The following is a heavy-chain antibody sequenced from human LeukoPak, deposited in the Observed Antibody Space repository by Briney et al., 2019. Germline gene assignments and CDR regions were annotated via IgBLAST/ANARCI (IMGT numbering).Heavy chain of an antibody. CDR3: TTGPREYDVNGYYSYFEY. V-gene: IGHV3-49*04. D-gene: IGHD3-3*01. J-gene: IGHJ4*02. Sequence: PGGSLRLSCTGSGFDFGDYVMNWVRQAPGEGLEWVGFIRSNRFGATTVYAASVKGRFTFSRDDSKRIAYLQMNSLKTEDTAIYYCTTGPREYDVNGYYSYFEYWGQGTPVTVSS. CDR2: IRSNRFGATT. CDR1: GFDFGDYV.